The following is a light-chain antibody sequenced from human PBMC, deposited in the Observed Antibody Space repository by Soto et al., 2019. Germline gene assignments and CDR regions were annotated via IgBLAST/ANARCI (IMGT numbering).Light chain of an antibody. J-gene: IGLJ3*02. CDR1: STNIGRNS. V-gene: IGLV1-44*01. CDR3: ATWDDSLNGPV. CDR2: TNN. Sequence: QSVLTQPPSASGTPGQRVSISCSGSSTNIGRNSISWYQNLPGTAPKLLIYTNNQRPSGVPARFSGSKSGTSASLAISGLQSEDEADYYCATWDDSLNGPVFGGGTKLTVL.